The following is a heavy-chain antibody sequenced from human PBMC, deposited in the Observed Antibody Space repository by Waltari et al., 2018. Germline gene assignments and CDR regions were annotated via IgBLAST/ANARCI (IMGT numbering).Heavy chain of an antibody. D-gene: IGHD3-22*01. Sequence: QVQLQESGPGLVKPSQTLSLTCTVPGGSISSGSYYWSWIRQPAGKGLEWIGRIYTSGSTNYNPSLKSRVTISVDTSKNQFSLKLSSVTAADTAVYYCARASYYDSSGYSRPDAFDIWGQGTMVTVSS. CDR1: GGSISSGSYY. J-gene: IGHJ3*02. CDR3: ARASYYDSSGYSRPDAFDI. CDR2: IYTSGST. V-gene: IGHV4-61*02.